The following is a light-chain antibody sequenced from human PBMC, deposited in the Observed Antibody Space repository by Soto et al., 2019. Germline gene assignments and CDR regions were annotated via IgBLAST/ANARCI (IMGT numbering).Light chain of an antibody. V-gene: IGLV2-8*01. CDR1: SSDIGYYKY. Sequence: QSALTQPPSASGSPGQSVTISCTGTSSDIGYYKYVSWYQQHPGKAPKLIIYEVIKRPSGVTDRFSGSKSGNTASLTVSGLQAEDEADYYCSSYAGSNLGVFGNGTKVTVL. CDR3: SSYAGSNLGV. J-gene: IGLJ1*01. CDR2: EVI.